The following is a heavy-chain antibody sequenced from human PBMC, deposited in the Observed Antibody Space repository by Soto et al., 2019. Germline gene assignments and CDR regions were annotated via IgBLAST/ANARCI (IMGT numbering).Heavy chain of an antibody. J-gene: IGHJ4*02. D-gene: IGHD3-22*01. Sequence: GESLKISCAASGFTFSSYGMHWVRQAPGKGLEWVAVISYDGSNKYYADSVKGRFTISRDNSKNTLYLQMNSLRAEDTAVYYCAKEFDSSGYLGYWGQGTLVTVPQ. V-gene: IGHV3-30*18. CDR2: ISYDGSNK. CDR3: AKEFDSSGYLGY. CDR1: GFTFSSYG.